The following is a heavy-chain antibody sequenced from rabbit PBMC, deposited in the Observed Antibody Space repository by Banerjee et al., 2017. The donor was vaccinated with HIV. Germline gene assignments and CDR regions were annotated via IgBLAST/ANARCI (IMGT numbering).Heavy chain of an antibody. CDR2: IYTSGSGST. Sequence: QSLEESGGDLVKPGASLTLTCTASGFSFSFNYYMCWVRQTPGKGLEWIGCIYTSGSGSTWYASWAKGRFTISQNSSTTVTLRMTSLTAADTATYFCARGDGNSSDLWGPGTLVTVS. V-gene: IGHV1S40*01. J-gene: IGHJ6*01. D-gene: IGHD8-1*01. CDR3: ARGDGNSSDL. CDR1: GFSFSFNYY.